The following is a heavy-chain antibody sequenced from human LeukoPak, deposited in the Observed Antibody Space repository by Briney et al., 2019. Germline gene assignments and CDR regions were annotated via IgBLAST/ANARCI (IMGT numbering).Heavy chain of an antibody. V-gene: IGHV1-2*02. CDR2: IIPNNGGT. D-gene: IGHD3-10*01. J-gene: IGHJ5*02. CDR3: ARAIRRGSGSPGVWFDP. CDR1: GYNFTGYY. Sequence: GASVKVSCKASGYNFTGYYIHWVRQAPGQGPEWMGWIIPNNGGTNYAQNFKGRVAMTRDTSISTAYMELSGLRCDDTAVYYCARAIRRGSGSPGVWFDPWGQGTLVTVSS.